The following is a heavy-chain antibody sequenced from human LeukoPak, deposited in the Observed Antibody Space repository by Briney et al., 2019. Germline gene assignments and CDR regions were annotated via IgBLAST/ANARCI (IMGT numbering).Heavy chain of an antibody. V-gene: IGHV4-59*12. CDR1: GGSISSYY. CDR3: AVPAAGGIDY. D-gene: IGHD2-2*01. J-gene: IGHJ4*02. Sequence: SETLSLTCTVSGGSISSYYWSWIRQPPGKGLEWIGYIYYSGSTNYNPSLKSRVTISVDTSKNQFSLKLSSVTAADTAVYYCAVPAAGGIDYWGQGTLVTVSS. CDR2: IYYSGST.